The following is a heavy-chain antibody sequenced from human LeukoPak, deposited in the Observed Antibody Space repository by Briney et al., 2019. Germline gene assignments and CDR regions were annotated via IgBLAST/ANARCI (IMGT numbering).Heavy chain of an antibody. D-gene: IGHD6-13*01. Sequence: GGSLRLSCAASGFTFSSYWMHWVRQAPGKGLVWVSRINSDGSSTSYADSVKGRFTISRDNAKNTLYLQMNSLRAEDTAVYYCASLGAYIAAAGIEYFQHCGQGNLVTVSS. CDR3: ASLGAYIAAAGIEYFQH. J-gene: IGHJ1*01. V-gene: IGHV3-74*01. CDR1: GFTFSSYW. CDR2: INSDGSST.